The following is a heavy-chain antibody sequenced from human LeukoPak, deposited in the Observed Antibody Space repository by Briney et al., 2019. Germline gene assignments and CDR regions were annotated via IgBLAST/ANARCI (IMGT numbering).Heavy chain of an antibody. D-gene: IGHD3-3*01. Sequence: GQSLRLSCAASGFTFSSYWMSWVRQAPGKGLEWVAFIRYDGSNKYYADSVKGRFTISRDNSKNTLYLQMNSLRAEDTAVYYCAKTMSFDYWGQGTLVTVSS. CDR2: IRYDGSNK. CDR3: AKTMSFDY. J-gene: IGHJ4*02. V-gene: IGHV3-30*02. CDR1: GFTFSSYW.